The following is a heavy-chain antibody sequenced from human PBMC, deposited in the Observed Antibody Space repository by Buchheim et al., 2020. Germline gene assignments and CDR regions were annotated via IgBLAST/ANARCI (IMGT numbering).Heavy chain of an antibody. J-gene: IGHJ6*02. CDR1: GFTFSSYA. CDR2: ISYDGSNK. Sequence: QVQLVESGGGVVQPGRSLRLSCAASGFTFSSYAMHWVRQAPGKGLEWVAVISYDGSNKYYADSVKGRFTISRDNSKNTLYLQMNSLRAEDTAVYYCARGGDCGGDGYPGEDYYYGMDVWGQGTT. V-gene: IGHV3-30-3*01. D-gene: IGHD2-21*02. CDR3: ARGGDCGGDGYPGEDYYYGMDV.